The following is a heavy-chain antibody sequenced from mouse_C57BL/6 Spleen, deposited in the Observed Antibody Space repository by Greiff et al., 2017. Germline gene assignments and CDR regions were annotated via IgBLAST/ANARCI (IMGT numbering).Heavy chain of an antibody. CDR2: IRSGSSTI. J-gene: IGHJ3*01. D-gene: IGHD1-1*01. V-gene: IGHV5-17*01. CDR3: ARRGTTVLEAFAY. Sequence: EVMLVESGGGLVKPGGSLKLSCAASGFTFSDYGMHWVRQAPETGLEWVAYIRSGSSTIYYADTVKGRFTISRANAKNTLFLQMTSLRSEDTAMYYCARRGTTVLEAFAYWGQGTLVTVAA. CDR1: GFTFSDYG.